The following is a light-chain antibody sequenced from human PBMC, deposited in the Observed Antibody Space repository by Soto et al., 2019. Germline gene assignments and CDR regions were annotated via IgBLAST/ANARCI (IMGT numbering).Light chain of an antibody. CDR1: QGISSY. CDR2: AAS. J-gene: IGKJ4*01. CDR3: QQLNNYPLT. Sequence: DILLTQSPSFLSASVGDRVTITCRASQGISSYLAWYQRKPGKAPKLLISAASTLQSGVPSRFSGSGSETEFTLTISSLQPEDFATYYCQQLNNYPLTFGGGTKVEIK. V-gene: IGKV1-9*01.